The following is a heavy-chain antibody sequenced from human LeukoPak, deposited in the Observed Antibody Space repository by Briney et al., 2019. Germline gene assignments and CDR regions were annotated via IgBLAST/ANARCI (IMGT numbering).Heavy chain of an antibody. CDR3: AIHPGRYCSGGSCSNFDY. Sequence: SQTLSLTCTVSGGSISSSSYYWGWIRQPPGKGLEWIGSIYYSGSTYYNPSLNSLTTISVDTSKNQFSLKLSSVTAPDTAVYYCAIHPGRYCSGGSCSNFDYGGQGTLVTVSS. D-gene: IGHD2-15*01. CDR2: IYYSGST. CDR1: GGSISSSSYY. J-gene: IGHJ4*02. V-gene: IGHV4-39*01.